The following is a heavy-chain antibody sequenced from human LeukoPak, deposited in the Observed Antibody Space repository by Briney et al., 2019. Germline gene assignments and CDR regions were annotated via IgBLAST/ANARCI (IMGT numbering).Heavy chain of an antibody. CDR1: AFTFSDYS. CDR2: ISTGSNTM. D-gene: IGHD3-10*01. V-gene: IGHV3-48*01. Sequence: PGGSLRLSCAASAFTFSDYSMNWVRQAPGKGLEWVSYISTGSNTMYYADSVKGRFTISRDDAKNSLYLQMSSLRGEDTAVYYCARGSGSSDYWGQGTLVTVSS. J-gene: IGHJ4*02. CDR3: ARGSGSSDY.